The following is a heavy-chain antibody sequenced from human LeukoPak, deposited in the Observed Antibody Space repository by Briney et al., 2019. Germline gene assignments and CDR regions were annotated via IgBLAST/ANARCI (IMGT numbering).Heavy chain of an antibody. Sequence: SVKVSFKASGGTFSIYAISWVRQAPGQGLEWMGGIIPIFGTANYAQKFQGRVTITADESTSTAYMELSSLRSEDTAVYYCARDVLGIAAAGTVNWFDPWGQGTLVTVSS. CDR3: ARDVLGIAAAGTVNWFDP. CDR2: IIPIFGTA. CDR1: GGTFSIYA. J-gene: IGHJ5*02. V-gene: IGHV1-69*13. D-gene: IGHD6-13*01.